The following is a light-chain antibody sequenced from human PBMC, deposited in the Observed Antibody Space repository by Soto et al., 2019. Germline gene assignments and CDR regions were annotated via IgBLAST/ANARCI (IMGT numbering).Light chain of an antibody. CDR3: QQYSSSPPT. V-gene: IGKV3-20*01. Sequence: EIVLTQSRGTLSLSPGDRATLSCRASQSLSSRYLAWYRQKPGQAPRLLIYGASNRATGIPDRFSGSGSGTDFTLTISRLEPGDFAVYYCQQYSSSPPTFGGGTKVEIK. J-gene: IGKJ4*01. CDR1: QSLSSRY. CDR2: GAS.